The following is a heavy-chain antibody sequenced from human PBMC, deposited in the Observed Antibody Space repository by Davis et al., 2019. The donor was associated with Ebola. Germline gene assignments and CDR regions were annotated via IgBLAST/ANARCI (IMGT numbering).Heavy chain of an antibody. CDR3: VRDREAAAGWGLDH. V-gene: IGHV3-20*04. Sequence: GGSLRLSCAASGFTFDDYGMTWVRQAPGKGLEWVSGISWNGDITRYADSVKGRFTISRDNAKNSLYLQMNSLRPDDMGLYYCVRDREAAAGWGLDHWGRGTLVTVSS. CDR2: ISWNGDIT. J-gene: IGHJ4*02. CDR1: GFTFDDYG. D-gene: IGHD6-13*01.